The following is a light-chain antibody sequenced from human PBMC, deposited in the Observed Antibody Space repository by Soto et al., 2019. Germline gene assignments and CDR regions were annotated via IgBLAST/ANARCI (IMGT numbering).Light chain of an antibody. CDR3: QHDGGSSWT. CDR2: GAS. CDR1: QSVSSSY. V-gene: IGKV3-20*01. J-gene: IGKJ1*01. Sequence: EIVLTQSPGTLSLSPGERATLSCRASQSVSSSYLAWYQQKPGQAPRLLIFGASSRATGIPDRFSGSGSGTDFTLTISRLEPEDLAVYYCQHDGGSSWTFGQGTKVDSK.